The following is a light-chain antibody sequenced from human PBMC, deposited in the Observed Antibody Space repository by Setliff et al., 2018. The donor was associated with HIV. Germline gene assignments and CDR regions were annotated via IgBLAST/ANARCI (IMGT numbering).Light chain of an antibody. V-gene: IGLV2-11*01. CDR3: YSSAGAYTYV. Sequence: QSALTQPRSVSGSPGQSVTISCSGFSSDVGTYNYVSWYQQHPGKAPKLMIYDVSERPSGVPDRFSGSKSANTASLTISGLQAEDEADYYCYSSAGAYTYVFGTGTKGTVL. J-gene: IGLJ1*01. CDR2: DVS. CDR1: SSDVGTYNY.